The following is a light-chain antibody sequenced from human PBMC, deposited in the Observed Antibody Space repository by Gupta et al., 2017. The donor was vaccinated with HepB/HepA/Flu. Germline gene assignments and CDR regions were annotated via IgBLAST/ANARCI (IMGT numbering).Light chain of an antibody. CDR3: MQALETPLT. CDR1: QSLLNSNGYDY. Sequence: DIVMTQSTLSLPVTPGEPASISCRSSQSLLNSNGYDYLDWYVQKPGQSPQVLIYLGSNRAPGVPDRFSGSESGTDFTLKISRVAAEDVGVYYCMQALETPLTFGGGTKVEIK. V-gene: IGKV2-28*01. J-gene: IGKJ4*01. CDR2: LGS.